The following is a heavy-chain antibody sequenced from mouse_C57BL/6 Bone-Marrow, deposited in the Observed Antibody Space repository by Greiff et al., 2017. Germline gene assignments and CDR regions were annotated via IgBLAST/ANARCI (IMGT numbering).Heavy chain of an antibody. CDR3: ARLYYYGRDWYFDV. Sequence: QVTLKVSGAELARPGASVKLSCKASGYTFTSYGISWVKQRTGQGLEWIGEIYPRSGNTYYNEKFKGKATLTADKSSSTAYMELRSLTSEDSAVYFCARLYYYGRDWYFDVWGTGTTVTVSS. D-gene: IGHD1-1*01. V-gene: IGHV1-81*01. J-gene: IGHJ1*03. CDR1: GYTFTSYG. CDR2: IYPRSGNT.